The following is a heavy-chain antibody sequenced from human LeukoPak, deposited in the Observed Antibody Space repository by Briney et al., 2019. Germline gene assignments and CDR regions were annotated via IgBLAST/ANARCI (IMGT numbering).Heavy chain of an antibody. Sequence: GRSLRLSCAASGFTFDDYAMHWVRQAPGKGLEWVSGISWNSGSIEYADSVKGRFTISRDNAKNSLYLQMNSLRAEDTAVYYCARGFSSGFSDYWGQGTLVTVSS. CDR3: ARGFSSGFSDY. CDR2: ISWNSGSI. V-gene: IGHV3-9*01. D-gene: IGHD6-19*01. J-gene: IGHJ4*02. CDR1: GFTFDDYA.